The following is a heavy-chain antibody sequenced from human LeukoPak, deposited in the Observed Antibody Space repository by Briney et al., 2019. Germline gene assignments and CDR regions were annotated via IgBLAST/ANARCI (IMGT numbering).Heavy chain of an antibody. CDR3: ARFRYGSGSYYADY. CDR1: GFTFSSYW. CDR2: IKQDGSEK. Sequence: GGSLRLSCAASGFTFSSYWMSWVRQAPGKGLEWVANIKQDGSEKYYVDSAKGRFTISRDNAKNSLYLQMNSLRAEDTAVYYCARFRYGSGSYYADYWGQGTLVTVSS. D-gene: IGHD3-10*01. V-gene: IGHV3-7*05. J-gene: IGHJ4*02.